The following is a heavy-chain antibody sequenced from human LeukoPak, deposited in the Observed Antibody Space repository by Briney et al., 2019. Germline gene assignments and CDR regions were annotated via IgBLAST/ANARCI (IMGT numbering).Heavy chain of an antibody. CDR2: ISYDGSNK. CDR1: GFTFSSYG. D-gene: IGHD2-2*01. J-gene: IGHJ6*04. CDR3: AKDGKYCSSTSCYLNYYYYGMDV. V-gene: IGHV3-30*18. Sequence: GGPLRLSCAASGFTFSSYGMHWVRQAPGKGLEWVVVISYDGSNKYYADSVKGRFTISRDNSKNTLYLQMNSLRAEDTAVYYCAKDGKYCSSTSCYLNYYYYGMDVWGKGTTVTVYS.